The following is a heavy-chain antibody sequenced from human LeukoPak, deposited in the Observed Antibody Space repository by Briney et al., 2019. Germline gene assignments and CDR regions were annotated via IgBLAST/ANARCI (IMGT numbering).Heavy chain of an antibody. CDR2: ISGSSSYI. CDR3: ARETAAAGTPYYYYMDV. CDR1: GFTFSGYD. Sequence: GGSLRLSCAASGFTFSGYDMNWVRQAPGKGLEWVSSISGSSSYIYYADSMKGRFTISRDNAKNSLYLQMNSLRAEDTAVYYCARETAAAGTPYYYYMDVWGKGTTVTISS. V-gene: IGHV3-21*01. J-gene: IGHJ6*03. D-gene: IGHD6-13*01.